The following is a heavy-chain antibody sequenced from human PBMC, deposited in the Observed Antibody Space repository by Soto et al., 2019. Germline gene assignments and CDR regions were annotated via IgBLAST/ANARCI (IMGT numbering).Heavy chain of an antibody. CDR3: ARDFWYDSSGLSEY. J-gene: IGHJ4*02. D-gene: IGHD3-22*01. CDR1: GFTVSSNY. Sequence: PGGSLRLSCAASGFTVSSNYMSWVRQAPGKGLEWVSVIYSGGSTYYADSVKGRFTISRDNSKNTLYLQMNSLRAEDTAVYYCARDFWYDSSGLSEYWGQGTLVTVSS. V-gene: IGHV3-66*01. CDR2: IYSGGST.